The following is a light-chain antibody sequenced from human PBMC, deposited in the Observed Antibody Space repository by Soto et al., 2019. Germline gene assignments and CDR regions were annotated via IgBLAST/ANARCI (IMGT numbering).Light chain of an antibody. Sequence: EIVLTQSPATLSLSPGERATLSCRASQSVISYLAWYQQKPGQAPRLLIYDASNRATGIPARFSGSGSGTDFTLTISSLEPEDFAIYYCQQRLNWPPITFGQGTRLEIK. CDR1: QSVISY. CDR3: QQRLNWPPIT. J-gene: IGKJ5*01. V-gene: IGKV3-11*01. CDR2: DAS.